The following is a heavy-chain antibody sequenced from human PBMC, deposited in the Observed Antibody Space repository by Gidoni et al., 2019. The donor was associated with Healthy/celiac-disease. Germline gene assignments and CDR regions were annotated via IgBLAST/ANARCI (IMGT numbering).Heavy chain of an antibody. CDR2: IYYSGST. D-gene: IGHD6-19*01. Sequence: QVQLQESGPGLVKPSETLSLTCTVSGGSISSYYWSWIRQPPGKGLEWIGYIYYSGSTNYNPSRKSRVTISVDTSKNQFSLKLSSVTAADTAVYYCARGLREGSSGWYSYYYYYMDVWGKGTTVTVSS. CDR3: ARGLREGSSGWYSYYYYYMDV. J-gene: IGHJ6*03. V-gene: IGHV4-59*01. CDR1: GGSISSYY.